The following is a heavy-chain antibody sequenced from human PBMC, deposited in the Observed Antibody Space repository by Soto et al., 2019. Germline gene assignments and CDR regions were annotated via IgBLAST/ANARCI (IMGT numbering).Heavy chain of an antibody. CDR1: GFTFSSYG. V-gene: IGHV3-33*01. J-gene: IGHJ6*02. CDR3: ARDLGYCSSTSCYESYYYGMDV. D-gene: IGHD2-2*01. CDR2: IWYDGSNK. Sequence: PGGSVRLSCAASGFTFSSYGMHWVRQAPGKGLEWVAVIWYDGSNKYYADSVKGRFTISRDNSKNTLYLQMNSLRAEDTAVYYCARDLGYCSSTSCYESYYYGMDVWGQGTTVTVSS.